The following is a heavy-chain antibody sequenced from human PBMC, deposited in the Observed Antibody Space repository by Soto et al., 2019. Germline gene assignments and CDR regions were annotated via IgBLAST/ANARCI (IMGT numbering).Heavy chain of an antibody. CDR3: VGGQYYFDY. V-gene: IGHV3-30*03. D-gene: IGHD3-10*01. J-gene: IGHJ4*02. CDR2: ISYDGSNT. Sequence: QVPLVESGGGVVQPGRSLRLSCAASGFPFTTYGMHWVREGPGKGLEWVAVISYDGSNTYYADSVKGRFTISRDNCKNTLYLQMNSLRPEDTALYYCVGGQYYFDYRGQGTLVTVSS. CDR1: GFPFTTYG.